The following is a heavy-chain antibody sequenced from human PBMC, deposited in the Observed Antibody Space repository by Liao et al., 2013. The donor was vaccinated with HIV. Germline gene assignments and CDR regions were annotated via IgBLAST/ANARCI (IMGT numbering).Heavy chain of an antibody. CDR3: ARGGSFFDL. CDR1: GGSISSYY. Sequence: QVQPQEWGPRLVKPSETLSLTCSVSGGSISSYYWNWIRQPAGKGLEWVGRVSASGRTSYNPSLKSRLVVSIDTTKNQFSLSLNSVTAADTAVYYCARGGSFFDLWGQGTPVDRLL. V-gene: IGHV4-4*07. CDR2: VSASGRT. D-gene: IGHD1-26*01. J-gene: IGHJ4*02.